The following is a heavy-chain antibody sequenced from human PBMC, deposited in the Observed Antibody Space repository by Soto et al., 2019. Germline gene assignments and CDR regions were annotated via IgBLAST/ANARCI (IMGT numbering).Heavy chain of an antibody. CDR3: AHSVVAGLGYYFDY. V-gene: IGHV2-5*02. CDR2: IYWADDK. CDR1: GFSLSSTRVA. J-gene: IGHJ4*02. D-gene: IGHD6-19*01. Sequence: QITLKESGPTLVKPTQTLTLTCTFSGFSLSSTRVAVGWIRQPPGKAMEWLALIYWADDKRYSPFLKSRLTITKDTSKNQVVLTMTTMDPVDTATYYCAHSVVAGLGYYFDYWGQGTLVTVSS.